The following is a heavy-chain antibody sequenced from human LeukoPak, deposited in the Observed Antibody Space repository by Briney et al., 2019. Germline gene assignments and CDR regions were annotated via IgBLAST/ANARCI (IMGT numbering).Heavy chain of an antibody. D-gene: IGHD3-22*01. CDR3: ASGADVKSVDYNDRSAYSYYFDY. J-gene: IGHJ4*02. CDR2: INPNSGGT. Sequence: VASVKVSCKTSGYTFTGYCIHWVRQAPGQGLECMGWINPNSGGTNFAQKFQGRVTLTRDTSISTAYMELSSLRSDDTAVYYCASGADVKSVDYNDRSAYSYYFDYWGQGTLVTVSS. CDR1: GYTFTGYC. V-gene: IGHV1-2*02.